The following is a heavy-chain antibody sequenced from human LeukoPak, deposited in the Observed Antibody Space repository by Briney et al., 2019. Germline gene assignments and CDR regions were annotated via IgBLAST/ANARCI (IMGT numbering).Heavy chain of an antibody. V-gene: IGHV3-9*01. J-gene: IGHJ2*01. CDR1: GFTFDDYA. Sequence: PGRSLRLSCAASGFTFDDYAMQWVRQAPGKGLEWVSGISWNGGSRGYADSVKGRFTISRDNAKNSLYLQMNSLRAEDTAVYYCARGGSYCSSTRCYDTLGYFDLWGRGTLVTVSS. CDR2: ISWNGGSR. D-gene: IGHD2-2*01. CDR3: ARGGSYCSSTRCYDTLGYFDL.